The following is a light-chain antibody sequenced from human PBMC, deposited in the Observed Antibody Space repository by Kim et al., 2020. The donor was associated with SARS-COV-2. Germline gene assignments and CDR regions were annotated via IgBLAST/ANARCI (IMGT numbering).Light chain of an antibody. V-gene: IGLV2-11*01. J-gene: IGLJ1*01. CDR3: CSYAGSYPYV. Sequence: GHSGTISCTGTISGVGVYNYVSWYQQHPGNAPKRMIYDVSKRPSGVPDRLAGSNSGNTAALTISGLQAEDEADYYCCSYAGSYPYVFGTGTKVTVL. CDR2: DVS. CDR1: ISGVGVYNY.